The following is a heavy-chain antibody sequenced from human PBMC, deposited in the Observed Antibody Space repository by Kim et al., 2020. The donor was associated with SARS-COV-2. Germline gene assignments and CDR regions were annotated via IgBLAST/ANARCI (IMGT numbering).Heavy chain of an antibody. V-gene: IGHV3-43*02. Sequence: GGSLRLSCAASGFDFGETAMFWVRQAPGKGLEWVALITAYGGSAYYSDSVKGRFTLSRDNGKNSLLLQMDSLRSEDTAFYYCAKGSWAGRYHFYYHYRDVWGIGTTVTVSS. J-gene: IGHJ6*03. CDR1: GFDFGETA. D-gene: IGHD3-3*02. CDR2: ITAYGGSA. CDR3: AKGSWAGRYHFYYHYRDV.